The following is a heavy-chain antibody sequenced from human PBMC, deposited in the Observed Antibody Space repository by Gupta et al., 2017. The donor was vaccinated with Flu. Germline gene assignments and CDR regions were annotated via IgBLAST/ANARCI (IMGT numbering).Heavy chain of an antibody. D-gene: IGHD3-22*01. CDR1: GNTFSTYA. CDR3: ARGDGDSSGYYYSGNFQK. Sequence: QVQLVQSGAEVKRPGSSVKVSCKASGNTFSTYAISWLRQATEQGLDWMGGIIPILGTPKYAQKSQGRVTITAGELPSTASMELSSLRSEETAVYYWARGDGDSSGYYYSGNFQKWGQGTLVTVSS. J-gene: IGHJ1*01. CDR2: IIPILGTP. V-gene: IGHV1-69*01.